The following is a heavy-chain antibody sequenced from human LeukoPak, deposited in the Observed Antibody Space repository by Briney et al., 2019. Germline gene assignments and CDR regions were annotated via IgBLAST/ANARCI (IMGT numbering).Heavy chain of an antibody. V-gene: IGHV3-20*04. D-gene: IGHD5-18*01. CDR1: GFSFDDYA. J-gene: IGHJ2*01. CDR2: INWSGVST. CDR3: AKGKDTLNPYWYFDV. Sequence: GGSLRLSCAASGFSFDDYAMSWVRQAPGKGLEWVSGINWSGVSTGYADSVKGRFTISRDNTKNSLFLQLNSLRAEDTAFYYCAKGKDTLNPYWYFDVWGRGALVSVSS.